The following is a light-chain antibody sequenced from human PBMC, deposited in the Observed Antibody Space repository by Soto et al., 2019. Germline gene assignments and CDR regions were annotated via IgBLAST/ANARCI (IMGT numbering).Light chain of an antibody. CDR3: QQRSNWPPT. CDR1: QSISTY. J-gene: IGKJ1*01. CDR2: ATS. V-gene: IGKV1-27*01. Sequence: IQMTQSPSSLSASVGDRVTITCRASQSISTYLHWYQQKPGKVPKLLIYATSTLQSGVPSRFSGSGFGTDFTLTISSLEPEDFAVYYCQQRSNWPPTFGQGTKVDIK.